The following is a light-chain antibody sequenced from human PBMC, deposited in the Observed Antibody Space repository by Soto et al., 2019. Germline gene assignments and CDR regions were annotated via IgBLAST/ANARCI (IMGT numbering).Light chain of an antibody. Sequence: DIVMTQSPDSLAVSLGESATINCKSSQSVLYSSNNKNYLAWYQQKPGQPPKLLIYWASTRESGVPDRFSGSGYGKDFTLTISSLQSEDVAVYYCQQYYSTHWTFGQGTKVDIK. CDR2: WAS. J-gene: IGKJ1*01. V-gene: IGKV4-1*01. CDR1: QSVLYSSNNKNY. CDR3: QQYYSTHWT.